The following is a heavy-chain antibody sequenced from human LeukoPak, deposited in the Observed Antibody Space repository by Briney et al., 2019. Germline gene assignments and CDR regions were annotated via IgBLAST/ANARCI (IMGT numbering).Heavy chain of an antibody. V-gene: IGHV4-59*01. CDR2: IYYSGST. Sequence: SETLSLTCTVSGGSISSYYWSWIRQPPGKGLEWIGYIYYSGSTNYNPSLKSRVTISVDTSKNQFSLKLSSVTAADTAMYYCARALPHRRLMDITMEQHWFDPWGQGTLVTVSS. CDR3: ARALPHRRLMDITMEQHWFDP. D-gene: IGHD5-18*01. CDR1: GGSISSYY. J-gene: IGHJ5*02.